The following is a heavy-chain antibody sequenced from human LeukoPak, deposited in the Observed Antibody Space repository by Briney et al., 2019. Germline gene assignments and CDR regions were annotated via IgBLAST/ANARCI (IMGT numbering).Heavy chain of an antibody. CDR3: ARMIGDDAFDI. V-gene: IGHV4-34*01. Sequence: KPSETLSLTCAVYGGSFSGYYWDWIRQPPGKGLEWIGTIYYSGTTYYNPSLKSRVTISVDTSRNQFSLKLSSVTATDTAVYYCARMIGDDAFDIWGQGTMVTVSS. CDR1: GGSFSGYY. CDR2: IYYSGTT. D-gene: IGHD3-22*01. J-gene: IGHJ3*02.